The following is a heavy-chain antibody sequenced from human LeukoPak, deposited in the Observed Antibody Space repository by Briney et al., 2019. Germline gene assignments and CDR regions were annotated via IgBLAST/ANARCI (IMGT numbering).Heavy chain of an antibody. CDR1: GFTFSSYS. D-gene: IGHD3-22*01. Sequence: GGSLRLSCAASGFTFSSYSMNWVRQAPGKGLEWVSSIGSSSGYIYYADSVKGRFTISRDNAKNSLCLQMNSLRAEDTAVYYCAREASNYGDRLVVVIPYYGMDVWGQGTTVTVSS. V-gene: IGHV3-21*01. J-gene: IGHJ6*02. CDR3: AREASNYGDRLVVVIPYYGMDV. CDR2: IGSSSGYI.